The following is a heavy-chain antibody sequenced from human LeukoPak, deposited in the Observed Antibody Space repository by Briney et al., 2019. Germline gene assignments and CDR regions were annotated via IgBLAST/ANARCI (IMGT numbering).Heavy chain of an antibody. V-gene: IGHV4-59*08. Sequence: SETLSLTCTVSGGSIGSYYWSWIRQPPGKGLEWIGYIYYSGSTNYNPSLKSRVTISVDTSKNQFSLKLSSVTAADTAVYYCGRARGGVFDYWGQGTLVTVSS. CDR1: GGSIGSYY. D-gene: IGHD3-16*01. CDR3: GRARGGVFDY. CDR2: IYYSGST. J-gene: IGHJ4*02.